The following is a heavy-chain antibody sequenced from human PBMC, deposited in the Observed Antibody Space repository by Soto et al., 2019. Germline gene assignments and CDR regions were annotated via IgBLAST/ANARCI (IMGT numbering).Heavy chain of an antibody. V-gene: IGHV3-30*18. J-gene: IGHJ6*02. Sequence: LRLSCAASGFTFSSYGMHWVRQAPGKGLEWVAVISYDGSNKYYADSVKGRFTISRDNSKNTLYLQMNSLRAEDTAVYYCAKGMSGGGATSGYYYYGMDVWGQGTTVTVSS. D-gene: IGHD1-26*01. CDR1: GFTFSSYG. CDR3: AKGMSGGGATSGYYYYGMDV. CDR2: ISYDGSNK.